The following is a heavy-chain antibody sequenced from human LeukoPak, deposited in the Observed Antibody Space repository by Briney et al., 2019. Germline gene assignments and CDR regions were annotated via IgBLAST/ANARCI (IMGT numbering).Heavy chain of an antibody. J-gene: IGHJ4*02. Sequence: SETLSLTCSVSGDSINSNYWSWMRQPPGKGREGIGYIYYGGSTNYNPSLKSRVSMSVDTSNNQFSLNLSSVTAADTAVYHCARLLAGCPGGRCRAHFDYWGQGTLVTVSS. CDR2: IYYGGST. CDR3: ARLLAGCPGGRCRAHFDY. D-gene: IGHD2-15*01. V-gene: IGHV4-59*01. CDR1: GDSINSNY.